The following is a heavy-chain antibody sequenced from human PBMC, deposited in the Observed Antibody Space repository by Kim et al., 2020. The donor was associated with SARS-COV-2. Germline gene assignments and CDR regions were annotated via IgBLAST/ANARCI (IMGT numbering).Heavy chain of an antibody. CDR3: ARDSSGGAFDI. J-gene: IGHJ3*02. Sequence: TSYAQKFQGRVTMTRDTSTSTVYMELSSLRSEDTAVYYCARDSSGGAFDIWGQGTMVTVSS. D-gene: IGHD1-26*01. CDR2: T. V-gene: IGHV1-46*01.